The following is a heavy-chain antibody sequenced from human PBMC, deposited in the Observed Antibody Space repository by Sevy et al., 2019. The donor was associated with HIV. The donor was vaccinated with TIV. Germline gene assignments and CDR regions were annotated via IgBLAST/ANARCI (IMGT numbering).Heavy chain of an antibody. J-gene: IGHJ5*02. CDR1: GFTFTSSA. V-gene: IGHV1-58*01. CDR2: IVVGSGNT. D-gene: IGHD3-22*01. Sequence: KISCKASGFTFTSSAVQWVRQARGQRLEWIGWIVVGSGNTNYAQKFQERVTITRDMSTSTAYMELSSLRSEDTAVYYCAAAESYYYDSSGNWFDPWGQGTLVTVSS. CDR3: AAAESYYYDSSGNWFDP.